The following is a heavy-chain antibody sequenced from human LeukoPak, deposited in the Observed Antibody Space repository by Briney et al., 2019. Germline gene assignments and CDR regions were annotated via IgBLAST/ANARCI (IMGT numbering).Heavy chain of an antibody. Sequence: GGSLRLSCAASGFTFSSYAMHWVRQAPGRGLEYVSAISNNGGSTFYANSVKGRFTISRDNSKNTLYLQMGSLRAEDMALYYCARINCSGTSCYRPFDYWGQGTLVTVSS. D-gene: IGHD2-2*01. CDR3: ARINCSGTSCYRPFDY. CDR1: GFTFSSYA. CDR2: ISNNGGST. V-gene: IGHV3-64*01. J-gene: IGHJ4*02.